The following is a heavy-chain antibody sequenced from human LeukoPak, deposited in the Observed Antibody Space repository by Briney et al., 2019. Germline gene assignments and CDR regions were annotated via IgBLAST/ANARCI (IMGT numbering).Heavy chain of an antibody. CDR2: IYPGDSDT. CDR1: GYSFTSYW. V-gene: IGHV5-51*01. Sequence: GESLKISCQGSGYSFTSYWIGWVRLMPGKGLEWMGIIYPGDSDTRYSPSFQGQVTISADKSISTAYLQWSSLKASDTAMYYCARRSNYYGSDAFDIWGQGTMVTVSS. CDR3: ARRSNYYGSDAFDI. J-gene: IGHJ3*02. D-gene: IGHD3-10*01.